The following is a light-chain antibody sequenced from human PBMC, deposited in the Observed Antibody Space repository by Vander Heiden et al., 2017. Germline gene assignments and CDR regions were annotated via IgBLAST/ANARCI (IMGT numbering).Light chain of an antibody. CDR1: SSDVGGYNY. V-gene: IGLV2-14*01. Sequence: QSALPQPASVSGSPGQSITISCTGTSSDVGGYNYVSWYQQRPGKAPELMIYEVSTRPSGVSNRFSGSKSGNTASLTISGLQAEDEADYYCSAYTSSHTLVFGGGTKLTVL. CDR2: EVS. J-gene: IGLJ3*02. CDR3: SAYTSSHTLV.